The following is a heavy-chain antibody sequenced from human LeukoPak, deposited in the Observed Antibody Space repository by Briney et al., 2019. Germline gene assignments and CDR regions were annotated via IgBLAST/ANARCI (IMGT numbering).Heavy chain of an antibody. CDR3: ARTPSGSYYYFYY. D-gene: IGHD1-26*01. V-gene: IGHV3-66*01. CDR1: GFTVSSND. CDR2: IYSGGST. J-gene: IGHJ4*02. Sequence: GGSLRLSCAASGFTVSSNDMSWVRQAPGKGLEWVSLIYSGGSTYHADSVRGGFTISRDNSKNTLYLQMNSLRAEDTAVYYCARTPSGSYYYFYYWGQGTPVTVSS.